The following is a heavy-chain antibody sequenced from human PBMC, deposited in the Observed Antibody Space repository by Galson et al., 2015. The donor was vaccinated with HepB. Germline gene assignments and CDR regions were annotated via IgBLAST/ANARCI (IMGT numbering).Heavy chain of an antibody. J-gene: IGHJ3*02. CDR1: GFTVSSNY. V-gene: IGHV3-66*02. D-gene: IGHD3-10*01. CDR2: IYSGGTT. CDR3: ARPLVRGVIMRSDAFDI. Sequence: SLRLSCAASGFTVSSNYMNWVRQAPGQGLEWVSIIYSGGTTYYAVSVKGRFTISRDNSKNTVYLQMNSLRPEDTAVYYCARPLVRGVIMRSDAFDIWGQGTMVIVSS.